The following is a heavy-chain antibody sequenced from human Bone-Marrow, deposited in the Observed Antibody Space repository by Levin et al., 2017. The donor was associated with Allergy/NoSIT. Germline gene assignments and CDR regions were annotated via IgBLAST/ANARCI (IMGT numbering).Heavy chain of an antibody. CDR2: IIPMFGKT. J-gene: IGHJ5*01. CDR1: GGTFSSYG. CDR3: ARDSKGYCSSASCYEADS. Sequence: ASVKVSCKXSGGTFSSYGISWVRQAPGQGPEWMGGIIPMFGKTDYAQTFQGRVTITADESTSTAYLELSSLRSEDTALYYCARDSKGYCSSASCYEADSWGQGTLVTVSS. D-gene: IGHD2-2*01. V-gene: IGHV1-69*13.